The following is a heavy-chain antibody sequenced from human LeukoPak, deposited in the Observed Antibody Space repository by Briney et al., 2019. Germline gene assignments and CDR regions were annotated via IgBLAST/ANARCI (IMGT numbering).Heavy chain of an antibody. CDR3: SRVRSDTSGWYHFDY. Sequence: GGSPRLSCAASGFTVSNNYMSWVRQAPGKGLEWVSIIYGGGSTYYADSVKGRFTISRDNSKNTLYLQMNSLRPEDTAVYYCSRVRSDTSGWYHFDYWGQGTLVTVSS. J-gene: IGHJ4*02. CDR1: GFTVSNNY. D-gene: IGHD6-19*01. CDR2: IYGGGST. V-gene: IGHV3-53*01.